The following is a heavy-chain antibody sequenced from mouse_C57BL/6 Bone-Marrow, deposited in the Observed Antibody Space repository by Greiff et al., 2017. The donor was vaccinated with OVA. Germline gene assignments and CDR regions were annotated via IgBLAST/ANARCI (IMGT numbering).Heavy chain of an antibody. CDR3: ARTYDGSSSHWYFDV. D-gene: IGHD1-1*01. CDR1: GFTFSDYG. V-gene: IGHV5-17*01. J-gene: IGHJ1*03. Sequence: EVKLVESGGGLVKPGGSLKLSCAASGFTFSDYGMHWVRQAPEKGLEWVAYISSGSSTIYYADTVKGRFTISRDNAKNTLFLQMTSLRSEDTAMYYCARTYDGSSSHWYFDVWGTGTTVTVAS. CDR2: ISSGSSTI.